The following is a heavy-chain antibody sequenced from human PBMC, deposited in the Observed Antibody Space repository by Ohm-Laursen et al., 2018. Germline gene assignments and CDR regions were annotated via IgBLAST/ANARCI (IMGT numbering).Heavy chain of an antibody. Sequence: SLRLSCAASGFTFSSYSMNWVRQAPGKGLERVSYISSSSYTIYYADSVKGRFTISRDKAKNSLYLQMNSLGAEDTAVYHCARETDFDYWGQRTLVTVSS. CDR1: GFTFSSYS. J-gene: IGHJ4*02. V-gene: IGHV3-48*01. CDR3: ARETDFDY. CDR2: ISSSSYTI.